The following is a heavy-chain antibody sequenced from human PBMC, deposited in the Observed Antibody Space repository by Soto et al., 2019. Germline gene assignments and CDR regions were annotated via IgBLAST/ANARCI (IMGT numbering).Heavy chain of an antibody. Sequence: GASVKVSCKASGYTFTSYGISWVRQAPGQGLEWMGWISAYNGNTNYAQKLQGRVTMTTDTSTSTAYMELRSLRSDDTAVYYCARGGYYDFWSGYLGSDYWGQGTLVTVYS. CDR1: GYTFTSYG. CDR3: ARGGYYDFWSGYLGSDY. CDR2: ISAYNGNT. V-gene: IGHV1-18*01. D-gene: IGHD3-3*01. J-gene: IGHJ4*02.